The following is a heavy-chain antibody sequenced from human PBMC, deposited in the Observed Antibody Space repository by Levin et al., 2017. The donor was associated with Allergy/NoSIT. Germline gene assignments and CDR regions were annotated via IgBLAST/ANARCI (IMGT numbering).Heavy chain of an antibody. V-gene: IGHV3-21*01. CDR3: ASSPTIFGVVPDY. CDR1: GFTFSSYS. CDR2: ISSSSSYI. Sequence: GGSLRLSCAASGFTFSSYSMNWVRQAPGKGLEWVSSISSSSSYIYYADSVKGRFTISRDNAKNSLYLQMNSLRAEDTAVYYCASSPTIFGVVPDYWGQGTLVTVSS. J-gene: IGHJ4*02. D-gene: IGHD3-3*01.